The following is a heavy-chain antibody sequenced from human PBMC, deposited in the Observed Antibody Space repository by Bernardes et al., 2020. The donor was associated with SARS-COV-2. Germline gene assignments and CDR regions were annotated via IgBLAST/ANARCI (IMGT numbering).Heavy chain of an antibody. CDR3: ARQQWLVDP. J-gene: IGHJ5*02. CDR1: GGSISSSSYY. V-gene: IGHV4-39*01. D-gene: IGHD6-19*01. CDR2: IYYSGST. Sequence: SETLSLTCTVSGGSISSSSYYWGWIRQPPGKGLEWIGSIYYSGSTYYNPSLKSRVTISVDTSKNQFSLKLSSVTAADTAVYYCARQQWLVDPWGQGTLVTVSS.